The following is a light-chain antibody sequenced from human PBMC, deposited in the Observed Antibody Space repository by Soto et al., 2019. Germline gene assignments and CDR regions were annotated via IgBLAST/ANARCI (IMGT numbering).Light chain of an antibody. CDR1: SSDVGGYNY. CDR2: EVS. CDR3: SSYAGSNNLV. V-gene: IGLV2-8*01. J-gene: IGLJ2*01. Sequence: QSALTQPPSASGSPGQSVTISCTGTSSDVGGYNYVSWYQQHQGKAPKLMIYEVSKRPSGVPDRFSGSKSGNTASLTVSGLQAEHEADYYCSSYAGSNNLVFGGGTKLTVL.